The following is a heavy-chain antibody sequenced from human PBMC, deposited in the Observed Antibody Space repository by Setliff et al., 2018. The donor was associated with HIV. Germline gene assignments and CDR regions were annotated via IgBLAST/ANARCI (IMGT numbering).Heavy chain of an antibody. D-gene: IGHD2-21*02. Sequence: PSETLSLTCAVYGGSFSGYYWSWIRQPPGKGLEWIGEINHSGSTNYNPSLKSRVTISVDTSKNQSSLKLSSVTAADTAVYYCASRGGIEGHIVVVTAANWFDPWGQGTLVTVSS. J-gene: IGHJ5*02. CDR1: GGSFSGYY. V-gene: IGHV4-34*01. CDR2: INHSGST. CDR3: ASRGGIEGHIVVVTAANWFDP.